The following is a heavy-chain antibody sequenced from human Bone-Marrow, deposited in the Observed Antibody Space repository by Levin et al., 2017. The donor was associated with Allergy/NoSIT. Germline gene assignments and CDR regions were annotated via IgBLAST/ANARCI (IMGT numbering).Heavy chain of an antibody. Sequence: VASVKVSCKASGYTFTGYYMHWVRQAPGQGLEWMGWINPNTGGTDYAQNFQGRVTMTRDTSISTAYMELSRLRSDDTAVYYCARRPPGQFPFDYWGQGTLVTVSS. J-gene: IGHJ4*02. D-gene: IGHD2-21*01. V-gene: IGHV1-2*02. CDR1: GYTFTGYY. CDR2: INPNTGGT. CDR3: ARRPPGQFPFDY.